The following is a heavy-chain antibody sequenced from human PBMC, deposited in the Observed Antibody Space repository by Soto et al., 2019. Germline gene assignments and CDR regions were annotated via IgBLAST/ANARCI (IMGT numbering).Heavy chain of an antibody. CDR3: ARGIKYGDYPRWFAP. Sequence: ASVKVSCKASGYTFTSYDINWVRQATGQGLEYLGWMNPNSGNTGYVQKFQGRVTMTRDTSISTAYMELSSLRSEDTAVYYCARGIKYGDYPRWFAPSAQGTLVIVSS. CDR1: GYTFTSYD. CDR2: MNPNSGNT. D-gene: IGHD4-17*01. V-gene: IGHV1-8*01. J-gene: IGHJ5*02.